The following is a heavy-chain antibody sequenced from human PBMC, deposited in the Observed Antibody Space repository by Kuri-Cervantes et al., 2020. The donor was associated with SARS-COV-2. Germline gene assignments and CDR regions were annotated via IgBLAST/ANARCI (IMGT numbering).Heavy chain of an antibody. J-gene: IGHJ4*02. D-gene: IGHD1-7*01. CDR1: GYSFTGYW. Sequence: KVSCKASGYSFTGYWIAWVRQMPGKGLECMGIIYPGDSDTRYSPSFQGQVTISADKSINTAYLQWSSLKATDTAMYYCARPTRGKLDWGPGTLVTVSS. CDR3: ARPTRGKLD. V-gene: IGHV5-51*01. CDR2: IYPGDSDT.